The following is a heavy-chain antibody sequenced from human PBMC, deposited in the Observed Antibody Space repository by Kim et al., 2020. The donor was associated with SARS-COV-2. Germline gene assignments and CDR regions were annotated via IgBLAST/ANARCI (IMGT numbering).Heavy chain of an antibody. CDR1: GFTFSSYG. CDR3: AKCGVGYSSGCYSSFDY. D-gene: IGHD6-19*01. Sequence: GGSLRLSCAASGFTFSSYGMHWVRQAPGKGLEWVAVISYDGSNKYYADSVKGRFTISRDNSKNTLYLQMNSLRAEDTAVYYCAKCGVGYSSGCYSSFDYWGQGTLVTVSS. V-gene: IGHV3-30*18. CDR2: ISYDGSNK. J-gene: IGHJ4*02.